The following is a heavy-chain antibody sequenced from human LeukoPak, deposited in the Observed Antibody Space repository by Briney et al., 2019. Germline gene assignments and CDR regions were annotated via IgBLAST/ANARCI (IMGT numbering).Heavy chain of an antibody. CDR1: GGSFSDYY. CDR3: ATMWSGAFDP. J-gene: IGHJ5*02. Sequence: SETLSLTCAVYGGSFSDYYWSWIRQPPGKGLEWIGEINHSGSTNYNPSLKSRVTISVDTSKNQFSLRLSSVTAADTAVYYCATMWSGAFDPWGQRTLVTVSS. D-gene: IGHD2-21*01. V-gene: IGHV4-34*01. CDR2: INHSGST.